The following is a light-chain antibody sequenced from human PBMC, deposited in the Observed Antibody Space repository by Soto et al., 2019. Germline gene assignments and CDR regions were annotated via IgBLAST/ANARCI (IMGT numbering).Light chain of an antibody. Sequence: QSVLTLPPSVSGAPGQRVTISCTGSSSNIGAGYDVHWYQQLPGTAPKLLIYGNSNRPSGVPDRFSGSKSGTSASLAITGLSTEDEAAYNCQFYDSSLSGYVVFGRGTKVTVL. CDR2: GNS. CDR3: QFYDSSLSGYVV. CDR1: SSNIGAGYD. J-gene: IGLJ2*01. V-gene: IGLV1-40*01.